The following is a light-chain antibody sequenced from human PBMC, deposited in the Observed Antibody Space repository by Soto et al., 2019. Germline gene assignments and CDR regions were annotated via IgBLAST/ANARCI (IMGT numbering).Light chain of an antibody. V-gene: IGKV3-20*01. Sequence: EIVLTQSPGTLFLSPGERATLSCRASQSVSSNYLAWYQQKPGQAPRLLMYGASSRAIGIPDRFSGSGSGTDFTLTISRLEPEDFAVYYCQQYGSSPRTFGQGTKVEI. CDR3: QQYGSSPRT. J-gene: IGKJ1*01. CDR2: GAS. CDR1: QSVSSNY.